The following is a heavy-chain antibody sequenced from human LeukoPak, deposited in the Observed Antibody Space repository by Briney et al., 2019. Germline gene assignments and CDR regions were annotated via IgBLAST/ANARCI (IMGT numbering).Heavy chain of an antibody. Sequence: GGSLRLSCTDSGLTFSSYWMSWVRQAPGKGLEWVANIRQDGSDSYYVDSVKGRFTISRNNARKSLYLQMNSLRAEDTAVYYCARERLIVGATYFDYWGQGTLVTVSS. J-gene: IGHJ4*02. D-gene: IGHD1-26*01. CDR2: IRQDGSDS. CDR1: GLTFSSYW. V-gene: IGHV3-7*03. CDR3: ARERLIVGATYFDY.